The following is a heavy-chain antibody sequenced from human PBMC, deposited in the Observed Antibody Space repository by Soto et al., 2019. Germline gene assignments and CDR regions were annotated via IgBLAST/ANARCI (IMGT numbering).Heavy chain of an antibody. Sequence: TSETLSLTCTVSGGSISSYYWSWIRQPPGKGLEWIGYIYYSWSTNYNPSLKSRVTISVDTSKNQFSLKLSSVTAADTAVYYCARGGIAAAGADYWGQGTLVTVSS. J-gene: IGHJ4*02. CDR1: GGSISSYY. CDR3: ARGGIAAAGADY. V-gene: IGHV4-59*01. CDR2: IYYSWST. D-gene: IGHD6-13*01.